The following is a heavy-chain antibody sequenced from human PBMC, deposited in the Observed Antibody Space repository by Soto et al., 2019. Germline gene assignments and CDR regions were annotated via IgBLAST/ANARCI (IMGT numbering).Heavy chain of an antibody. CDR1: GGSISSSSYY. CDR2: IYYSGST. J-gene: IGHJ4*02. CDR3: ASLRYFDWEPDY. V-gene: IGHV4-39*01. D-gene: IGHD3-9*01. Sequence: SETLSLTCTVSGGSISSSSYYWGWIRQPPGKGLEWIGSIYYSGSTYYNPSLKSRVTISVDTSKNQFSLELSSVTAADTAVYYCASLRYFDWEPDYWGQGTLVTVSS.